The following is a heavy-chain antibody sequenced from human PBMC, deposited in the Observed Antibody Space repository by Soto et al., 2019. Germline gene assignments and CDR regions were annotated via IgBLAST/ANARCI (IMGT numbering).Heavy chain of an antibody. J-gene: IGHJ4*02. CDR2: ISYDGTEK. CDR1: GFTFNTYG. CDR3: ARATPVGATTPGCDY. Sequence: ESGGGVVQPGRSLRLSCAASGFTFNTYGMHWVRQAPGKGLDWVAVISYDGTEKFYADSVKGRFTISRDNSKNTLYLQMNSLRTEDTAVYYCARATPVGATTPGCDYWGQGTLVTVSS. D-gene: IGHD1-26*01. V-gene: IGHV3-30*03.